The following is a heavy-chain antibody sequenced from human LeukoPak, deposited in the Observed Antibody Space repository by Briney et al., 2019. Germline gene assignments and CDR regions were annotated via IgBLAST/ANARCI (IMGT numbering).Heavy chain of an antibody. D-gene: IGHD2-21*02. CDR3: ARSFSGAYCGGDCPYDY. V-gene: IGHV4-61*05. CDR1: GGSISSSSYY. Sequence: SETLSLTCTVSGGSISSSSYYWSWIRQPPGKGLEWIGYIYYSGSTNYNPSLKSRVTISVDTSKNQFSLKLSSVTAADTAVYYCARSFSGAYCGGDCPYDYWGQGTLVTVSS. CDR2: IYYSGST. J-gene: IGHJ4*02.